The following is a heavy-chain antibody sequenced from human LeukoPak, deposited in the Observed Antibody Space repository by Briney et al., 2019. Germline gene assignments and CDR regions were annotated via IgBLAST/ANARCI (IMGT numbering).Heavy chain of an antibody. CDR1: GYTFTSYD. D-gene: IGHD3-10*01. V-gene: IGHV1-8*01. CDR2: MNPNSGNT. J-gene: IGHJ4*02. CDR3: ARDGSGSYPLDY. Sequence: ASVKVSCKASGYTFTSYDINWVRQATGQGLEWMGWMNPNSGNTGYAQKFQGRVTVTRNTSISTAYMELSSLRSEDTAVYYCARDGSGSYPLDYWGQGTLVTVSS.